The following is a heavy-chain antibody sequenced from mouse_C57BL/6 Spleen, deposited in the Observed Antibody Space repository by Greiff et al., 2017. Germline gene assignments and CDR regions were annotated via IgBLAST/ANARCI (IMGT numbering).Heavy chain of an antibody. CDR3: ASVGVYEGAFAY. D-gene: IGHD2-3*01. CDR1: GYSFTGYY. V-gene: IGHV1-43*01. J-gene: IGHJ3*01. CDR2: INPSTGGT. Sequence: VQLQQSGPELVKPGASVKISCKASGYSFTGYYMHWVKQSPEQSLEWIGAINPSTGGTNYNQKFKGKATITADTSSSTAYMQLKSLTSEDTAVYDCASVGVYEGAFAYWGQGTPVTVSA.